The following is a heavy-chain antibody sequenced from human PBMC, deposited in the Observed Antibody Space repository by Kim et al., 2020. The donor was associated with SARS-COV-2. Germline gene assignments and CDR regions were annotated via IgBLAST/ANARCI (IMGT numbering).Heavy chain of an antibody. V-gene: IGHV3-33*01. Sequence: YANPVKGRFTVSRDNFKSMLYLQMNALRAEDTAVYYCVRDLTYDYYHWGQGTLVTVSS. CDR3: VRDLTYDYYH. D-gene: IGHD3-10*01. J-gene: IGHJ4*02.